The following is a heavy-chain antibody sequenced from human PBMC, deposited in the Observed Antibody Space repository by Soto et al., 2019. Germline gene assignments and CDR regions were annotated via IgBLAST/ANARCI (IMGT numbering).Heavy chain of an antibody. D-gene: IGHD5-12*01. J-gene: IGHJ6*02. CDR3: ARAIVVTVGGMDV. Sequence: QVQLQESSPGLVKPSQTLSLTCTVSGGSISNADYYWSWVRQPPGKSLEWIGYIYYSGSSFFNPSLKSRVTMSKDTSKNQFSLRLTSVTAADTAVYYCARAIVVTVGGMDVWGRGTTVTVSS. V-gene: IGHV4-30-4*01. CDR1: GGSISNADYY. CDR2: IYYSGSS.